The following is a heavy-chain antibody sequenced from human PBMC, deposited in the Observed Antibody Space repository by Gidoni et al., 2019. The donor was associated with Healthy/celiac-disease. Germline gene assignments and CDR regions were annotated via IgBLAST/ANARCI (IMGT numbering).Heavy chain of an antibody. CDR1: GFTFRSYC. CDR2: IWYDGSNN. Sequence: QVQLVESGGGVVQPGRSLRLSCAASGFTFRSYCMHWVRQAPGNGLEWVAVIWYDGSNNYYADSVKGRFTISRDNSKNTLYLQMNSLRAEDTAVYYCARDRLGYRRGYSYHAPDYWGQGTLVTVSS. V-gene: IGHV3-33*01. J-gene: IGHJ4*02. CDR3: ARDRLGYRRGYSYHAPDY. D-gene: IGHD5-18*01.